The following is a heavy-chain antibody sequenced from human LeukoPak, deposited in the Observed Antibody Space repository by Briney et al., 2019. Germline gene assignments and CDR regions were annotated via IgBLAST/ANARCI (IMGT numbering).Heavy chain of an antibody. Sequence: SETLSLACTVSGGSISSYYWSWIRQPAGKGLEWIGRIYTSGSTNYNPSLKSRVTMSVDTSKNQFSLKLSSVTAADTAVYYCARDRGIAAAGTDDAFDIWGQGTMVTVSS. CDR3: ARDRGIAAAGTDDAFDI. J-gene: IGHJ3*02. D-gene: IGHD6-13*01. CDR1: GGSISSYY. V-gene: IGHV4-4*07. CDR2: IYTSGST.